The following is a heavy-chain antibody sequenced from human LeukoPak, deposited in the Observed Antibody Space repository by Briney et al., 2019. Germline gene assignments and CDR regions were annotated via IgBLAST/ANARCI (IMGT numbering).Heavy chain of an antibody. D-gene: IGHD6-19*01. CDR3: AKSLAVAGTSYYYYGMDV. Sequence: GGSLRLSCAASGFTFDHYAMHWVRQAPGKGLEWVSGISWNSGSIGYADSVKGRFTISRDNAKNSLYLQMNSLRAEDTALYYCAKSLAVAGTSYYYYGMDVWGQGTTVTVSS. CDR1: GFTFDHYA. CDR2: ISWNSGSI. V-gene: IGHV3-9*01. J-gene: IGHJ6*02.